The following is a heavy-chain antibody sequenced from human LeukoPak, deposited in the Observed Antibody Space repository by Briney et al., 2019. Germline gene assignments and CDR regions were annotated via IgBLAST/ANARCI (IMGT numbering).Heavy chain of an antibody. D-gene: IGHD7-27*01. CDR1: GFTFDDYA. J-gene: IGHJ6*03. CDR3: AKAPWDYYYMDV. V-gene: IGHV3-43D*03. Sequence: GGSLRLSCAASGFTFDDYAMHWVRQAPGKGLEWVSLISWDGGSTYYADSAKGRFTISRDNSKNSLYLQMNSLRAEDTALYYCAKAPWDYYYMDVWGKGTTVTVSS. CDR2: ISWDGGST.